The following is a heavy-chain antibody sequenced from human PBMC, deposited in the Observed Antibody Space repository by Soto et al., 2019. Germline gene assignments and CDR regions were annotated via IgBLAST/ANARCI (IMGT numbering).Heavy chain of an antibody. D-gene: IGHD3-10*01. J-gene: IGHJ6*02. CDR3: AKGPHYGSGSYSIAYGMDV. CDR1: GFTFSSYG. Sequence: GGSLRLSCAASGFTFSSYGMHWVRQAPGKGLEWVAVISYDGSNKYYADSVKGRFTISRDNSKNTLYLQMNSLRAEDTAVYYCAKGPHYGSGSYSIAYGMDVWGQGTTVTVSS. V-gene: IGHV3-30*18. CDR2: ISYDGSNK.